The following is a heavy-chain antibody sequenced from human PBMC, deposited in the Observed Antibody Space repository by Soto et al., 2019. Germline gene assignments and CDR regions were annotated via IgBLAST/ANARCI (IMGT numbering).Heavy chain of an antibody. CDR3: AREQRLLWFGEEDY. CDR1: GGSISSSSYY. CDR2: IYYSGST. V-gene: IGHV4-39*02. Sequence: SXTLSLTCTVSGGSISSSSYYWGLIRQPPGKGLEWIGSIYYSGSTYYNPSLKSRVTISVDTSKNQFSLKLSSVTAADTAVYYCAREQRLLWFGEEDYWGQGTLVTVSS. J-gene: IGHJ4*02. D-gene: IGHD3-10*01.